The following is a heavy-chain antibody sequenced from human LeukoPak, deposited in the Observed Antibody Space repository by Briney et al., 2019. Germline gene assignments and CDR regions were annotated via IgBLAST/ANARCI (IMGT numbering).Heavy chain of an antibody. D-gene: IGHD2-2*01. V-gene: IGHV4-34*01. J-gene: IGHJ6*03. Sequence: SETLSLTCTVSGGSISSYYWSWIRQPPGKGLEWIGEINHSGSTNYNPSLKSRVTISVDTSKNQFSLKLSSVTAAGTAVYYCARVKRGYCSSTSCPDSRWNYYYYYYMDVWGKGTTVTVSS. CDR1: GGSISSYY. CDR2: INHSGST. CDR3: ARVKRGYCSSTSCPDSRWNYYYYYYMDV.